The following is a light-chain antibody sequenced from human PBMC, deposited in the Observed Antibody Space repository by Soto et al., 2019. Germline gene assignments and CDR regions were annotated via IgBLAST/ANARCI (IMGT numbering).Light chain of an antibody. CDR2: DAS. CDR3: QQYDNLIT. J-gene: IGKJ5*01. V-gene: IGKV1-33*01. Sequence: DIQMTQSPSSLCSSLVDIVTITCQASQDISNYLNWYQQKPGKAPKLLIYDASNLETGVPSRFSGSGSGTDFTFTISSLQTEDIATYYCQQYDNLITFGQGTRLEIK. CDR1: QDISNY.